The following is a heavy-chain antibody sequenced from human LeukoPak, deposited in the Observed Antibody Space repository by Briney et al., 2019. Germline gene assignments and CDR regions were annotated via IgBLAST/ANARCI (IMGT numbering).Heavy chain of an antibody. V-gene: IGHV3-74*01. Sequence: GGSLRLSCAASGFTFSSYAMSWVRQAPGKGLEWVSRINSDGSSTSYADSVKGRFTISRDNAKNSLYLQMNSLRDEDTAVYYCASSSNGDGMDVWGQGTTVTVSS. CDR3: ASSSNGDGMDV. J-gene: IGHJ6*02. D-gene: IGHD4-11*01. CDR2: INSDGSST. CDR1: GFTFSSYA.